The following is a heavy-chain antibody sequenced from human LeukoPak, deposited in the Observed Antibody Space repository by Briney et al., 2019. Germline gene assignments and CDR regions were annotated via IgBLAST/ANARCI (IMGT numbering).Heavy chain of an antibody. Sequence: SGTLSLTCAVSGGSISSSNWWSWVRQPPGKGLEWIGEIYHSGSTNYNPSLKSRVTISVDTSKNQFSLKLSSVTAADTAVYYCARGLGSTSFAFDIWGQGTMVTVSS. CDR1: GGSISSSNW. V-gene: IGHV4-4*02. D-gene: IGHD2-2*01. J-gene: IGHJ3*02. CDR2: IYHSGST. CDR3: ARGLGSTSFAFDI.